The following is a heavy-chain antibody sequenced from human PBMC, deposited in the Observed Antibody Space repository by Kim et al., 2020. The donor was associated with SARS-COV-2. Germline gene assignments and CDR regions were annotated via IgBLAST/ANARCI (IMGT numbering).Heavy chain of an antibody. CDR3: ARVGMFRSERPNYAMDV. CDR2: IYYSGST. J-gene: IGHJ6*01. CDR1: GGSISSYY. V-gene: IGHV4-59*01. Sequence: SETLSLTCTVSGGSISSYYWSWIRQPPGKGLEWIGYIYYSGSTNYNPSLKSRVTISVDTSKNQFSLKLSSVTAADTAVYYCARVGMFRSERPNYAMDVWG. D-gene: IGHD1-1*01.